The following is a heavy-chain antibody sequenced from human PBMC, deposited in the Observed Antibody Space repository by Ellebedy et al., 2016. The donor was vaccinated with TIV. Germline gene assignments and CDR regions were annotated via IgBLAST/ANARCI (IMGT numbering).Heavy chain of an antibody. J-gene: IGHJ4*02. CDR3: AREGGVYYFDY. CDR1: GYTFTSDL. D-gene: IGHD1-26*01. Sequence: AASVKVSCKASGYTFTSDLIHWVRQAPGQGLEWMGIINPSGGGTGYAQTFQGRVTMTRDTPASTVYMELSSLRSEDTAVYYCAREGGVYYFDYWGQGTLVTVSS. V-gene: IGHV1-46*01. CDR2: INPSGGGT.